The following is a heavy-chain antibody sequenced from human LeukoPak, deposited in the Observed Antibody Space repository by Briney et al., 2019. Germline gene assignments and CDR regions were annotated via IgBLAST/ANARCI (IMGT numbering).Heavy chain of an antibody. CDR1: GFTFSSYA. Sequence: GGSLRLSCAASGFTFSSYAMSWVRQAPGKGLEWVSAISGSGGSTYYADSVKGRFTISRDNSKNTLYLQMNSLRAEDTAVYYCAKGLPDRGSQQLVKYNWFDPWGQGTLVTVSS. CDR2: ISGSGGST. J-gene: IGHJ5*02. CDR3: AKGLPDRGSQQLVKYNWFDP. V-gene: IGHV3-23*01. D-gene: IGHD6-13*01.